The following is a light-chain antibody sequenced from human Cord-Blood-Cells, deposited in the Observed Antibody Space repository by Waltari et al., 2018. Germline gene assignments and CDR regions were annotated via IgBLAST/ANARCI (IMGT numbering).Light chain of an antibody. Sequence: DIQMTQSPSSLSASVGDRVTITCRASQSIISYLNWYQQKPGKAPKLLIYAASSLQSGVPSRFSGSGSGTDFTLTISSLQPEDFATYYCQQSHSTPPYSFGQGTKLEIK. J-gene: IGKJ2*03. V-gene: IGKV1-39*01. CDR1: QSIISY. CDR3: QQSHSTPPYS. CDR2: AAS.